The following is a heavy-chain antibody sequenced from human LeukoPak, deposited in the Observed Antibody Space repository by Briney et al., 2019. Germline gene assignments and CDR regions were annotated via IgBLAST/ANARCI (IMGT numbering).Heavy chain of an antibody. CDR3: ARDPYSGNYGAYYYYYMDV. CDR1: GFSVTNNY. CDR2: LYTGGIR. J-gene: IGHJ6*03. V-gene: IGHV3-66*01. Sequence: GGSLRLSCEASGFSVTNNYMSWFRLAPGKGLEWVSVLYTGGIRYYAGFVRGRFTISRDNAKNSLYLQMDSLRVEDTAVYYCARDPYSGNYGAYYYYYMDVWGKGTTVTISS. D-gene: IGHD1-26*01.